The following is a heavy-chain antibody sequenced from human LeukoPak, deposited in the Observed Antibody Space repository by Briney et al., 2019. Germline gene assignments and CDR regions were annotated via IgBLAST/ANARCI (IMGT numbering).Heavy chain of an antibody. CDR2: FDPEDGET. CDR1: GYTLTELS. V-gene: IGHV1-24*01. CDR3: ATWVTVAGSFDY. Sequence: ASVRVSCKVSGYTLTELSMHWVRQAPGKGLEWMGGFDPEDGETIYAQKFQGRVTMTEDTSTDTAYMELSSLRSEDTAVYYCATWVTVAGSFDYWGQGTLVTVSS. J-gene: IGHJ4*02. D-gene: IGHD6-19*01.